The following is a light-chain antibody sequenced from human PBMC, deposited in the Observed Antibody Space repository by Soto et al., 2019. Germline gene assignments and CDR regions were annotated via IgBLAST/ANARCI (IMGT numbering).Light chain of an antibody. CDR1: SANIGSNY. CDR3: GAWDGSLSVVL. V-gene: IGLV1-51*01. Sequence: QSVLTQPPSVSAAPGQKVTISCSGSSANIGSNYVSWYQHLPGTAPKLVIYYSDRQPSEIPDRFSGAKSGTSATLDITGPQTGDAADYYCGAWDGSLSVVLFGGGTKLTVL. CDR2: YSD. J-gene: IGLJ2*01.